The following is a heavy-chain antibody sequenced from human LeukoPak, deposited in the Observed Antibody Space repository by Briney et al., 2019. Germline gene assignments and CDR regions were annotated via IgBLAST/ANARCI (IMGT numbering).Heavy chain of an antibody. Sequence: QTPSLTCAIPVDSASSKSAAWNWIRQTPSRDLEWLGRTYYRSKWYNNYAVSVKSRITINPDTSKNQFSLQLNSVTPEDTAVYYCAREGRGDVDFDYWGQGTLVTVSS. CDR1: VDSASSKSAA. V-gene: IGHV6-1*01. J-gene: IGHJ4*02. CDR3: AREGRGDVDFDY. D-gene: IGHD3-10*02. CDR2: TYYRSKWYN.